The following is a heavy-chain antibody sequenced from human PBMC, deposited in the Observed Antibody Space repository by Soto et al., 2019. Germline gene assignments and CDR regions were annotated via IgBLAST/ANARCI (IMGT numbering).Heavy chain of an antibody. CDR2: IYHSGST. Sequence: SETLSLTCAVSGGSISSSNWWSWVRQPPGKGLEWIGEIYHSGSTNYNPSLKSRVTISVDKSKNQFSLKLSSVTAADTAVYYCARVFLGVVPVFDYWGQGTLVTVS. V-gene: IGHV4-4*02. CDR3: ARVFLGVVPVFDY. D-gene: IGHD2-2*01. J-gene: IGHJ4*02. CDR1: GGSISSSNW.